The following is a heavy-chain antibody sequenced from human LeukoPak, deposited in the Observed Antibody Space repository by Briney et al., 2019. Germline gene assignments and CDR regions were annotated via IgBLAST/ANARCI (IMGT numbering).Heavy chain of an antibody. J-gene: IGHJ6*02. CDR1: GGSISNYY. D-gene: IGHD3-10*01. Sequence: SESLSLTCTVSGGSISNYYWSWIRQPPGKGLEWIGYIYYSGSTKYNPSLKSRVSISVDTSKSQFSLKLSSVTAADTAVYYCARALEELSYYYYGMDVWGQGTMVTVSS. CDR2: IYYSGST. V-gene: IGHV4-59*01. CDR3: ARALEELSYYYYGMDV.